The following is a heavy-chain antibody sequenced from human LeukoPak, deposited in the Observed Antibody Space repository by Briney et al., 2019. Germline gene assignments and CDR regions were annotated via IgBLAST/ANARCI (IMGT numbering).Heavy chain of an antibody. D-gene: IGHD3-16*02. V-gene: IGHV4-30-4*01. CDR3: ARGSPPYDYVWGSYRYGYFDY. CDR1: GGSISSGDYY. Sequence: SETLSLTCTVSGGSISSGDYYWSWIRQPPGKGLEWIAYMYYSGGTYYNPSLKSRVTISVDTSKNQFSLKLSSVTAADTAVYYCARGSPPYDYVWGSYRYGYFDYWGQGTLVTVSS. J-gene: IGHJ4*02. CDR2: MYYSGGT.